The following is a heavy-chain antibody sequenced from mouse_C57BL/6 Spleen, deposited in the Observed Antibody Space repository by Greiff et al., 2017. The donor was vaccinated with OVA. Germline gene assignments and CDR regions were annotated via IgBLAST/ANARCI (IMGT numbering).Heavy chain of an antibody. CDR1: GYTFTSYW. V-gene: IGHV1-64*01. J-gene: IGHJ3*01. D-gene: IGHD2-4*01. CDR2: IHPNSGST. CDR3: ARDDYDAAWFAY. Sequence: QVQLKQPGAELVKPGASVKLSCKASGYTFTSYWMHWVKQRPGQGLEWIGMIHPNSGSTNYNEKFKSKATLTVDKSSSTAYMQLSSLTSEDSAVYYCARDDYDAAWFAYWGQGTLVTVSA.